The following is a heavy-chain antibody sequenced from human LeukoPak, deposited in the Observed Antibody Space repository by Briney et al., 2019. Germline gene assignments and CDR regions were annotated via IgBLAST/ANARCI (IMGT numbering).Heavy chain of an antibody. CDR3: ARGRYSSSSRVKSTRGTPYYFGY. V-gene: IGHV1-8*03. CDR2: MNPNSGNT. Sequence: ASVKVSCKASGYTFTSYDINWVRQATGQGLEWMGWMNPNSGNTGYAQKFQGGVTITRNTSISTAYMELSSLRSEDTAVYYCARGRYSSSSRVKSTRGTPYYFGYWGQGTLVTVSS. D-gene: IGHD6-6*01. CDR1: GYTFTSYD. J-gene: IGHJ4*02.